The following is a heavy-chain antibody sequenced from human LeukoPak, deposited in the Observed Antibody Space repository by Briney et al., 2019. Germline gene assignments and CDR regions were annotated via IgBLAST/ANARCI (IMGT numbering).Heavy chain of an antibody. V-gene: IGHV3-21*01. CDR3: APPLVEMATIGIDY. CDR1: GFTFSSCG. D-gene: IGHD5-24*01. CDR2: IGPTGTDR. Sequence: GGSLRLSCAASGFTFSSCGFNWVRQAPGKGLEWVSSIGPTGTDRYYADSVKGRFTISRDNAKNSLYLQMNSLRAEDTAVYYCAPPLVEMATIGIDYWGQGTLVTVSS. J-gene: IGHJ4*02.